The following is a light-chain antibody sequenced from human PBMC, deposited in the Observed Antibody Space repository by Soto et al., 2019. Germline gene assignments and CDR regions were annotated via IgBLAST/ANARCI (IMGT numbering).Light chain of an antibody. CDR1: QSVSSY. V-gene: IGKV3-15*01. Sequence: DIVMTQSPATLSVSPGDRATLSCRASQSVSSYLAWYQHKPGQAPRLLINGASTRASGIPARFSGSGSGTEFTLTITSLQSEDFAVYYCQQYNNWPWTFGQ. J-gene: IGKJ1*01. CDR2: GAS. CDR3: QQYNNWPWT.